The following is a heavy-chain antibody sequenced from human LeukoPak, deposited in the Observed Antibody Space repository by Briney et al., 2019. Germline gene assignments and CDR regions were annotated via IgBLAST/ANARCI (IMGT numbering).Heavy chain of an antibody. Sequence: SETLSLTCTVSGGSISSYYWSWIRQPPGKGLEWIGHIYHSGSANYSPSLESRVTMSADTSKNQFSLKLTSMTAADTAVYYWARGGGGYAFDYWGQGTLVTVSS. CDR2: IYHSGSA. CDR3: ARGGGGYAFDY. J-gene: IGHJ4*02. V-gene: IGHV4-59*01. D-gene: IGHD5-12*01. CDR1: GGSISSYY.